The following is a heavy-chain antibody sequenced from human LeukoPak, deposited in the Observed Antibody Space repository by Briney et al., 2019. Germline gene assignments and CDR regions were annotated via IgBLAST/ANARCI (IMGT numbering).Heavy chain of an antibody. D-gene: IGHD5-18*01. CDR3: ARGTTWIQLWLDY. J-gene: IGHJ4*02. V-gene: IGHV3-33*01. Sequence: PGGSLRLSCAASGFTFSSYGMHWVRQAPGKGLEWVAVIWYDGSNKYYADSVKGRFTISRDNSKNTLYLQMNSLRAEDTAVYYCARGTTWIQLWLDYWGQGTLVTVSP. CDR2: IWYDGSNK. CDR1: GFTFSSYG.